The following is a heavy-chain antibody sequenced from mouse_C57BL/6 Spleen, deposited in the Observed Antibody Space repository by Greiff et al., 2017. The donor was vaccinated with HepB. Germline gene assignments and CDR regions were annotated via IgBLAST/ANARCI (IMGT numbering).Heavy chain of an antibody. V-gene: IGHV4-1*01. J-gene: IGHJ3*01. CDR1: GIDFSRYW. CDR3: ARSYDYDGGFFAY. Sequence: EAGGIDFSRYWMSWVRRAPGKGLEWIGEINPDSSTINYAPSLKDKFIISRDNAKNTLYLQMSKVRSEDTALYYCARSYDYDGGFFAYWGQGTLVTVAA. CDR2: INPDSSTI. D-gene: IGHD2-4*01.